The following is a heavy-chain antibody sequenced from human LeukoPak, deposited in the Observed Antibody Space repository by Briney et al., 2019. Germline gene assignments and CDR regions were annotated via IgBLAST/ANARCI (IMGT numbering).Heavy chain of an antibody. CDR2: ISSSSSYI. CDR1: GFTFSSYS. Sequence: PGGSLRLSCAASGFTFSSYSMNWVRQAPGKGLEWVSSISSSSSYIYYADSVKGRFTISRDNAKNSLYLQMNSLRAEDTAVYYCARGKVGGYYYGSGSYYPFYYFDYWGQGTLVTVSS. D-gene: IGHD3-10*01. J-gene: IGHJ4*02. V-gene: IGHV3-21*04. CDR3: ARGKVGGYYYGSGSYYPFYYFDY.